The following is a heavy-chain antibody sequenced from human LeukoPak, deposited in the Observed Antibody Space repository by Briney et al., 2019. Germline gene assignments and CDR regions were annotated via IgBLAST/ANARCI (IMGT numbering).Heavy chain of an antibody. Sequence: PSETLSLTCAVYGGSFSGYYWSWIRQPPGKGLEWIGEINHSGSTNYNPSLKSRVTISVDTSKNQFSLKLSSVTAADTAVYYCARFLPYYDSSGYYSHAFDIWGQGTMVTVSS. CDR3: ARFLPYYDSSGYYSHAFDI. D-gene: IGHD3-22*01. CDR2: INHSGST. J-gene: IGHJ3*02. CDR1: GGSFSGYY. V-gene: IGHV4-34*01.